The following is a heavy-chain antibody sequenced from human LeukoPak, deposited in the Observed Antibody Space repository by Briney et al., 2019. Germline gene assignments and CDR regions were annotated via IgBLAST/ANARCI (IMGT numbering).Heavy chain of an antibody. D-gene: IGHD3-16*02. Sequence: SQTLSLTCTVSSGSVSSVSYYWSWIRPPPGKGLEWSGRIYSSGSTNYNPSLKSRVTISVDTSKNQFSLKLSSVTAADTAVYYCASSLQDVDLVILWGQGTLVTVSS. CDR1: SGSVSSVSYY. V-gene: IGHV4-61*02. J-gene: IGHJ4*02. CDR3: ASSLQDVDLVIL. CDR2: IYSSGST.